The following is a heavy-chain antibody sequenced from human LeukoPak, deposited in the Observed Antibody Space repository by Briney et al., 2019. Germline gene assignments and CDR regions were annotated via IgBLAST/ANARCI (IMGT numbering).Heavy chain of an antibody. D-gene: IGHD3-10*01. CDR3: AKSLYGSGSYYNWFDP. V-gene: IGHV4-39*07. CDR2: INDSGST. CDR1: GGSISSSSYY. Sequence: KPSETLSLTCTVSGGSISSSSYYWGWIRQSPGKGLEWIGEINDSGSTSYNPSLKRRVTISLDTSKNQFSLKLSSVTAADTAVYYCAKSLYGSGSYYNWFDPWGQGTLVTVSS. J-gene: IGHJ5*02.